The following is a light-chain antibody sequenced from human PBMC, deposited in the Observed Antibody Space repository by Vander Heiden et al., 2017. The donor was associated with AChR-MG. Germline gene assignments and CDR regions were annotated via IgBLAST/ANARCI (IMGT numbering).Light chain of an antibody. CDR1: QSLLHSDGKTH. CDR3: MHARNVRT. J-gene: IGKJ1*01. CDR2: GVS. V-gene: IGKV2-29*02. Sequence: DTVMTQTPLSLSVTSGQPASISCKSSQSLLHSDGKTHLYWYLQKPGQSPQLLICGVSSRFSGVPDRFSGSGSGTDFRLKISRVEAEDVGVYYCMHARNVRTFGQGTKVEIK.